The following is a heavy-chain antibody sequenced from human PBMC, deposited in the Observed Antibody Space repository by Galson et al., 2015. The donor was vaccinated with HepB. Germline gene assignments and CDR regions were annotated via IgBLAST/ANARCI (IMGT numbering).Heavy chain of an antibody. V-gene: IGHV1-3*01. CDR3: ALTLEMATMADAFDI. CDR2: INAGNGNT. D-gene: IGHD5-24*01. J-gene: IGHJ3*02. CDR1: GYTFTSYA. Sequence: SCKASGYTFTSYAMHWVRQAPGQRLEWMGWINAGNGNTKYSQKFQGRVTITRGTSASTAYMELSSLRSEDTAVYYCALTLEMATMADAFDIWGQGTMVTVSS.